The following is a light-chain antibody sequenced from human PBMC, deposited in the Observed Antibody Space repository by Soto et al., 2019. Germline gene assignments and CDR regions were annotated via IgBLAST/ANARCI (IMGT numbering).Light chain of an antibody. CDR2: KAS. V-gene: IGKV1-5*03. CDR3: QQYNKYSWT. CDR1: HSISSW. Sequence: DIQMTQSPSTLSASVGDRVTITCRASHSISSWLAWYQQKPGKAPKLLIYKASTLKSGVPSRFSGSGSGTEFTLTISSLQPDDFATYYCQQYNKYSWTFGQGTKVDIK. J-gene: IGKJ1*01.